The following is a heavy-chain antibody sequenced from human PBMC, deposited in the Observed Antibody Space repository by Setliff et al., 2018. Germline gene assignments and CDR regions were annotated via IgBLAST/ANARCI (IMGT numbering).Heavy chain of an antibody. CDR1: GFTFSTYA. Sequence: PGGSLRLSCAASGFTFSTYAMHWVRQAPGKGLEWVAVISYDGSNKYYADSVKGRFTISRDNSKNTLYLQMNSLRAEDTAVYYCASGSSTSPYWGQGTLVTVSS. D-gene: IGHD2-2*01. CDR2: ISYDGSNK. CDR3: ASGSSTSPY. J-gene: IGHJ4*02. V-gene: IGHV3-30*04.